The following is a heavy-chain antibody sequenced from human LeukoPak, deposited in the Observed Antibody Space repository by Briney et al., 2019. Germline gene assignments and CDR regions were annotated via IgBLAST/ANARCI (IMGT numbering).Heavy chain of an antibody. Sequence: GESLKISCKGSGYRFTNYWIGWVRHMPGKGLEWMGIMYPGDSDIRYSPSFQGQVTISADKSISTAYLQWSSLKASDTAMYYCARQEYCSGGSCYTWFDPWGQGTLVTVSS. CDR2: MYPGDSDI. CDR3: ARQEYCSGGSCYTWFDP. V-gene: IGHV5-51*01. D-gene: IGHD2-15*01. CDR1: GYRFTNYW. J-gene: IGHJ5*02.